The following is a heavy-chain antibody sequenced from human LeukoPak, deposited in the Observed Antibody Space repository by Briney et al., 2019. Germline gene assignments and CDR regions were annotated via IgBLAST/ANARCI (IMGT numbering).Heavy chain of an antibody. CDR1: GFTFSSYG. V-gene: IGHV3-21*01. J-gene: IGHJ4*02. D-gene: IGHD6-19*01. CDR3: ARDQQWLYYFDY. Sequence: GGSLRLSCAASGFTFSSYGMSWVRQTPGKGLEWVSSISSSSSYIYYADSVKGRFTISRDNAKNSLYLQMNSLRAEDTAVYYCARDQQWLYYFDYWGQGTLVTVSS. CDR2: ISSSSSYI.